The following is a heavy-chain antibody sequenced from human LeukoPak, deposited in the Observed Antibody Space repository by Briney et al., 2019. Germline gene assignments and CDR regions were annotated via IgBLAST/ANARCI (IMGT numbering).Heavy chain of an antibody. CDR2: IRYDGTNK. D-gene: IGHD6-13*01. J-gene: IGHJ4*02. CDR1: GFTFSNYG. CDR3: AKDMGRRSIAVDGPKYRSAWYLDY. V-gene: IGHV3-30*02. Sequence: GGSLRLSCAASGFTFSNYGMHWVRQAPGKGLEWVAFIRYDGTNKYYADSVKGRFTISRDNSKNTLYLQMNSLRAEDTAMYYCAKDMGRRSIAVDGPKYRSAWYLDYWGQGTLVTVSS.